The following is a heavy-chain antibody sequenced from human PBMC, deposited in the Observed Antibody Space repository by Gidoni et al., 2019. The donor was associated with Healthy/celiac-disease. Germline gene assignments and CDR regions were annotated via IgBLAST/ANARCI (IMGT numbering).Heavy chain of an antibody. Sequence: EVQLVQSGAEVKTPGESLKISCKGSVYSFTSYWIGWVRQMHGKGLEWMVILYPGDSDNRYSPSFQGQVTISADKSISTAYLQWSSLKASDTAMYYCARPSGYDREYYFDDWGQGTLVTVSS. CDR1: VYSFTSYW. J-gene: IGHJ4*02. CDR3: ARPSGYDREYYFDD. CDR2: LYPGDSDN. V-gene: IGHV5-51*01. D-gene: IGHD5-12*01.